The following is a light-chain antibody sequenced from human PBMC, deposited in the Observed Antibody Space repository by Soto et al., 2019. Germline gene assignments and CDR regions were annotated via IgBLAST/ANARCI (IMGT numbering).Light chain of an antibody. V-gene: IGKV3-15*01. J-gene: IGKJ4*01. CDR3: QQYNNWPLT. CDR2: GAS. CDR1: QSVTSAH. Sequence: EIELTQSPGSQVLSPREKAHLSCRASQSVTSAHLAWYRQKVGQAPRLLIYGASNRATGIPARFSGSASGTEFTLTISSLQSEDFAVYYCQQYNNWPLTFGGGTKGDIK.